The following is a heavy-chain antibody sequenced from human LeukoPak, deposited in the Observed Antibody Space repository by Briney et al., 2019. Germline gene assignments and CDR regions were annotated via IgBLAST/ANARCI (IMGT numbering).Heavy chain of an antibody. V-gene: IGHV5-51*01. D-gene: IGHD3-10*01. CDR2: IYPGDSDT. CDR3: ARHTYRMVRGVTSPFDP. J-gene: IGHJ5*02. Sequence: GESLKISCKGSGYSFTSYWIGWVRQMPGKGLEWMGIIYPGDSDTRYSPSFQGQVTISADKSISTAYLQWSSLKASDTAMYYCARHTYRMVRGVTSPFDPWGQGTLVTVSS. CDR1: GYSFTSYW.